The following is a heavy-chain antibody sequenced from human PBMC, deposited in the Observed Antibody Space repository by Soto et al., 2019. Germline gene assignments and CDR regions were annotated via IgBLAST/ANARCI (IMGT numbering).Heavy chain of an antibody. CDR3: ASGRMGQYSSSIPTPPNRNYYIDV. D-gene: IGHD6-6*01. CDR2: MNPNSGNT. V-gene: IGHV1-8*01. CDR1: GYTFTSYD. Sequence: ASVKVSCKASGYTFTSYDINWVRQATGQGLEWMGWMNPNSGNTGYAQKFKGRVTMTRNTSISTAYIELSSLRSEYKDVYYWASGRMGQYSSSIPTPPNRNYYIDVWGKGTTVTVSS. J-gene: IGHJ6*03.